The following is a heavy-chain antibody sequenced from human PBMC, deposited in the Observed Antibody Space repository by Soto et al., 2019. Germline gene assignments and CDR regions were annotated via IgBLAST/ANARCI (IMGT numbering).Heavy chain of an antibody. CDR2: IYYSGST. CDR1: GGSIRSCGYY. Sequence: QVQLQESGPGLVKPSQTLSLTCTVSGGSIRSCGYYCSWIRQHPGKGLEWIGYIYYSGSTYYNPSLTSRGTISVDTSKNQFSLKLSSVTAADTAVYYCARSIDSWGQGTLVTVSS. CDR3: ARSIDS. V-gene: IGHV4-31*03. J-gene: IGHJ5*01.